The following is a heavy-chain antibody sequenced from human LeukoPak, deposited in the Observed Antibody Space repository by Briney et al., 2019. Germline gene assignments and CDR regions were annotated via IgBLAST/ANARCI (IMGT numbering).Heavy chain of an antibody. CDR2: INPGDSDT. V-gene: IGHV5-51*01. CDR1: GDSFTTYW. D-gene: IGHD6-19*01. J-gene: IGHJ4*02. Sequence: GESLKISCKGSGDSFTTYWIGWVRQMPGKGLEWLGIINPGDSDTRYSPSFQGQVTISADKSISTANLQWSSLKASDTAMYYCARRIGSGWYDYWGQGTLVTVSS. CDR3: ARRIGSGWYDY.